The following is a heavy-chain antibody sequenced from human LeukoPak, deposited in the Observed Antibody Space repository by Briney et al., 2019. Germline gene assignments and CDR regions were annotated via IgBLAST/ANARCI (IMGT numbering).Heavy chain of an antibody. J-gene: IGHJ4*02. V-gene: IGHV5-51*01. CDR1: GYSFTSYW. CDR2: IYPGDSDT. D-gene: IGHD2-15*01. Sequence: GESLEISCKGSGYSFTSYWIGWVRPMPGKGLEWMGIIYPGDSDTRYSPSFQGQVTISADKSISTAYLQWSSLKASDTAMYYCARAAYCSGGSCYSGGGYYWGQGTLVTVSS. CDR3: ARAAYCSGGSCYSGGGYY.